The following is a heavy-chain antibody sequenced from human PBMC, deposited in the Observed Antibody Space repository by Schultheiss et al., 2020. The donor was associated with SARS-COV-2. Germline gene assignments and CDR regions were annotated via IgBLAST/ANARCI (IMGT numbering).Heavy chain of an antibody. CDR3: ARGEYSYRYVDNYYYGLDV. V-gene: IGHV1-8*01. Sequence: ASVKVSCKASGYTFTSYDINWVRQATGQGLEWMGWMNPNSGNTGYAQKFQGRVTMTRNTSISTAYMELSSLRSEDTAVYYCARGEYSYRYVDNYYYGLDVWGQGTTVTVSS. J-gene: IGHJ6*02. CDR1: GYTFTSYD. CDR2: MNPNSGNT. D-gene: IGHD5-18*01.